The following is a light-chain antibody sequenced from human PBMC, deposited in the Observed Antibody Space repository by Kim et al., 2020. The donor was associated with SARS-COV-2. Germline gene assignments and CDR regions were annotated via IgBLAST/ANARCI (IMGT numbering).Light chain of an antibody. CDR1: SLGSYY. V-gene: IGLV3-19*01. CDR2: EKN. CDR3: NSRESGVNHVV. J-gene: IGLJ3*02. Sequence: AVAQTVRSTCQGDSLGSYYASWYQQKPGQAPVLVIYEKNNRPSGIPDRFSGSSSRNTASLTITGARAEDEADDYCNSRESGVNHVVFGGGTQLTVL.